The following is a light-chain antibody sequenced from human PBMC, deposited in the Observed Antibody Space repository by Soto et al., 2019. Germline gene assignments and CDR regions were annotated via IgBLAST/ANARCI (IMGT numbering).Light chain of an antibody. CDR1: SSDVGGYNY. CDR2: EVN. V-gene: IGLV2-8*01. J-gene: IGLJ1*01. CDR3: SSYAGSSNV. Sequence: QSALTQPPSASGSPGQSVAISRTGTSSDVGGYNYVSWYQQHPGKAPKLMIYEVNKRPSGVPDRFSGSKSGNTASLTVSGLQAEDEADYYCSSYAGSSNVFGTGTKGTVL.